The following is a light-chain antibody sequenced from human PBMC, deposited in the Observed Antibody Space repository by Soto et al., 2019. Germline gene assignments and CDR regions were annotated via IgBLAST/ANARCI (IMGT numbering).Light chain of an antibody. CDR3: CSDAGSSTYV. CDR1: NSDVGSYNF. CDR2: EVS. Sequence: SALTQPASVSGSPGQSITISCTRTNSDVGSYNFVSWYQQHPGKAPKVMIFEVSKRPSGVSDRFSGSKSGNTASLTISGLQAEDEADYYCCSDAGSSTYVFGTGTKLTVL. V-gene: IGLV2-23*02. J-gene: IGLJ1*01.